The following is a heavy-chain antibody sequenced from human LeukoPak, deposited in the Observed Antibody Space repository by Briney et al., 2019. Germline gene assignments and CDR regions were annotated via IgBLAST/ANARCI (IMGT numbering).Heavy chain of an antibody. J-gene: IGHJ4*02. V-gene: IGHV3-21*01. Sequence: GGSLRLSCAASGFTFSNAWMSWVRQAPGKGLEWVSSISSSSSYIYYADSVKGRFTISRDNAKNSLYLQMNSLRAEDTAVYYCARDTKAVAEHFDYWGQGTLVTVSS. CDR1: GFTFSNAW. CDR3: ARDTKAVAEHFDY. D-gene: IGHD6-19*01. CDR2: ISSSSSYI.